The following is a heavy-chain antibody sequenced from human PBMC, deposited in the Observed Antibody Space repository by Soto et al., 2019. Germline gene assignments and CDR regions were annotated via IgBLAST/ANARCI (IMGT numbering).Heavy chain of an antibody. CDR3: ARGPEYCSGGSCYHSYYYMDV. Sequence: ASVQVSCQASGYTFTSFDINWVRQATGKGPERLGWMNPNSGNTGYAQKFQGRVTMTRNTSISTAYMELSSLRSEDTAVYYCARGPEYCSGGSCYHSYYYMDVWGKGTTVTVSS. CDR2: MNPNSGNT. CDR1: GYTFTSFD. V-gene: IGHV1-8*01. D-gene: IGHD2-15*01. J-gene: IGHJ6*03.